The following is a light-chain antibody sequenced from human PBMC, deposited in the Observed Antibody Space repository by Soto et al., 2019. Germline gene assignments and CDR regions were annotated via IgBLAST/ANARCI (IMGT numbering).Light chain of an antibody. CDR1: HSFFLGPNNKNS. CDR3: LQYFSTPRT. Sequence: DIVMTQSPDSLAVSLGGRATINSRSSHSFFLGPNNKNSLSWYQQKPGQPPKLLITWSSTRESGVPDRFTGSGTGTDFSLTITNLQAEDVAVYYCLQYFSTPRTFGQGTKVEIK. CDR2: WSS. V-gene: IGKV4-1*01. J-gene: IGKJ1*01.